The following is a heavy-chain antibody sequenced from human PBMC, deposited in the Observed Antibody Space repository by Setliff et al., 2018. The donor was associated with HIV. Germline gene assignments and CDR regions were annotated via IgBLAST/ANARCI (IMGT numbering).Heavy chain of an antibody. CDR2: INPSGGST. V-gene: IGHV1-46*01. J-gene: IGHJ3*02. CDR3: ARDGKRDDAFDI. CDR1: GYTFTAYY. Sequence: ASVKVSCKASGYTFTAYYMHWVRQAPGQGPEWMGIINPSGGSTSYAQKFQGRVTMTRDTSTSTVYMELSSLRSEDTAVYYCARDGKRDDAFDIWGQGTMVTVSS.